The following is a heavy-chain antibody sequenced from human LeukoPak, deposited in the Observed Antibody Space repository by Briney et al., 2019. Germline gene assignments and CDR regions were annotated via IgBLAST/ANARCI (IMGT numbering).Heavy chain of an antibody. D-gene: IGHD3-16*02. CDR2: ISGSGGST. V-gene: IGHV3-23*01. J-gene: IGHJ5*02. Sequence: GGSLRLSCAASGFTFSSFAMSWVRQAPGKGLEWVSTISGSGGSTYYTDSVKGRFTISRDNSKNTLYLQMNSLRAEDTAVYYCARDLRIGTLGFDPWGQGTLVTVSS. CDR3: ARDLRIGTLGFDP. CDR1: GFTFSSFA.